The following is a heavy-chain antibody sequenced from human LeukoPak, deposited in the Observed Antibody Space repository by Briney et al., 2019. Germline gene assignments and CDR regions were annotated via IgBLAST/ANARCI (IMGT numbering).Heavy chain of an antibody. D-gene: IGHD3-22*01. CDR2: ISNSGST. Sequence: PSETLSLTCAVSGGYVNRGTFFWTWIRKPPGKGLEWIGYISNSGSTNYRPSLKSRVTISSDTSKTQFTLKLTSVTAADTAVYYCARSPSGYRFDSWGQGTLVTVSS. V-gene: IGHV4-61*01. CDR1: GGYVNRGTFF. CDR3: ARSPSGYRFDS. J-gene: IGHJ4*02.